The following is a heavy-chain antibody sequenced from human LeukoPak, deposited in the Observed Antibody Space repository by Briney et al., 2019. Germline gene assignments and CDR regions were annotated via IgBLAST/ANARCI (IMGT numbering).Heavy chain of an antibody. CDR3: ARTVGYCSGGSCYGWFDP. V-gene: IGHV1-18*01. J-gene: IGHJ5*02. CDR1: GYTFTSYG. CDR2: ISAYNGNT. Sequence: GASVKDSCKASGYTFTSYGISWVRQAPGQGLEWMGWISAYNGNTNYAQKLQGRVTMTTDTSTSTAYMELRSLRSDDTAVYYCARTVGYCSGGSCYGWFDPWGQGTLVTVSS. D-gene: IGHD2-15*01.